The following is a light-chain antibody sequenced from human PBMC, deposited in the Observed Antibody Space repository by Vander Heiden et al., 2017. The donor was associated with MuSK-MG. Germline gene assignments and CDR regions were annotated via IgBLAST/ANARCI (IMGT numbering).Light chain of an antibody. CDR2: EVS. J-gene: IGLJ2*01. V-gene: IGLV2-23*02. CDR3: CSDAGSSTLV. CDR1: SSDVGSYNL. Sequence: QSALTQPASVSGSPGQSITISCTGTSSDVGSYNLVSWYQQHPGKAPKLMIYEVSKRPSGVSNRFSGSKSGNTASLTISGLQAEDEADYYCCSDAGSSTLVFGGGTKLTGL.